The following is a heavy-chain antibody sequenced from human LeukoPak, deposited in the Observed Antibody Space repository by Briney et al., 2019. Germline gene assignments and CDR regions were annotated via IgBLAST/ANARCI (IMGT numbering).Heavy chain of an antibody. CDR1: GGSISSSNHY. J-gene: IGHJ5*01. CDR2: IYYTGGT. V-gene: IGHV4-39*01. CDR3: AREEASAGDS. Sequence: SETLSLTCTVSGGSISSSNHYWAWIRQPPGKGLKWIGSIYYTGGTFSHPSLKGRVAISVDTSRNKFSLRWKSVTAADTAVYYCAREEASAGDSWGQGTLVTVSS. D-gene: IGHD6-13*01.